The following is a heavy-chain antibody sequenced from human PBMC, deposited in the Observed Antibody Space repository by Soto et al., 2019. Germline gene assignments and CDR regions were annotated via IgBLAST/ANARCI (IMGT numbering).Heavy chain of an antibody. CDR1: GGSISSYY. V-gene: IGHV4-59*01. CDR2: IYYSGST. Sequence: PSETLSLTCTVSGGSISSYYWSWIRQPPGKGLEWIGYIYYSGSTNYNPSLKSRVTISVDTSKNQFSLKLSSVTAVDTAVYYCARECLTGTIGLYYYYGMDVWGQGTTVTVS. D-gene: IGHD1-7*01. CDR3: ARECLTGTIGLYYYYGMDV. J-gene: IGHJ6*02.